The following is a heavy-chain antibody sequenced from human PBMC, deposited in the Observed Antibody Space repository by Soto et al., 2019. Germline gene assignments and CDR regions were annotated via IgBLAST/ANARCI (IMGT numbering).Heavy chain of an antibody. CDR3: AAYNWKSYFAY. CDR2: ISDSGDLT. J-gene: IGHJ4*02. V-gene: IGHV3-23*01. Sequence: PGGSLSLSYAASECKFSSYAVTWVGQAPGRGLQWVATISDSGDLTYYADSVKGRLTISRDNSKNTLYLQMNSLRAEDTAVYYCAAYNWKSYFAYWGQGTLVPVFS. D-gene: IGHD1-20*01. CDR1: ECKFSSYA.